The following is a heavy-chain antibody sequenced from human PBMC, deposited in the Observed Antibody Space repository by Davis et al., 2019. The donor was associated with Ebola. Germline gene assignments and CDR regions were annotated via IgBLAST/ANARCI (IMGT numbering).Heavy chain of an antibody. Sequence: AASVKVSCKASGYTFTSYYMHWVRQAPGQGLEWMGIIKPSDGNTNYAQKFQGRVTMTRETSTTTVYMELSSLRSEDTAVYYCARDDTGYSSNLGRFRDHPFDLWGQGTMVTVSS. D-gene: IGHD4-11*01. CDR2: IKPSDGNT. CDR3: ARDDTGYSSNLGRFRDHPFDL. CDR1: GYTFTSYY. J-gene: IGHJ3*01. V-gene: IGHV1-46*01.